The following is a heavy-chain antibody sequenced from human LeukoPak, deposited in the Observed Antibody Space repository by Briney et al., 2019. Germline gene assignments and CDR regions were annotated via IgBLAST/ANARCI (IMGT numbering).Heavy chain of an antibody. CDR1: GFTFSSYA. V-gene: IGHV3-30-3*01. CDR3: ARELTVTSNWFDP. D-gene: IGHD4-17*01. Sequence: PGRSLRLSCAASGFTFSSYAMHWVRQAPGKGLEWVAVISYDGSNKYYADSVKGRFTISRDNSKNTLYLQMNSLRAEDTAVYYCARELTVTSNWFDPWGQGTLVTVSS. CDR2: ISYDGSNK. J-gene: IGHJ5*02.